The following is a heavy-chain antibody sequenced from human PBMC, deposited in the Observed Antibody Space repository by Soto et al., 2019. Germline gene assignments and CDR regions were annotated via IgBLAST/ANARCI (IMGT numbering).Heavy chain of an antibody. Sequence: GGSLRLSCGASGFTFRSFTMNWVRQAPEKGLEWVSTISSNSAYIYYTDALRGRFTISRDNAKNSLHLQMNSLRAEDTAVYYCTSDASRDSSARGWFDPWGPGTLVTVSS. CDR2: ISSNSAYI. J-gene: IGHJ5*02. D-gene: IGHD6-13*01. CDR3: TSDASRDSSARGWFDP. CDR1: GFTFRSFT. V-gene: IGHV3-21*01.